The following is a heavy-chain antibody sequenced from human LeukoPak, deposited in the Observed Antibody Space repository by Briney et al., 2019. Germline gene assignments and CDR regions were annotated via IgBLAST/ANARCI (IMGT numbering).Heavy chain of an antibody. CDR2: ISGSGGST. CDR1: GFTFSSYW. V-gene: IGHV3-23*01. D-gene: IGHD3-10*01. J-gene: IGHJ6*03. Sequence: GGSLRLSCAASGFTFSSYWMSWVRQAPGKGLEWVSAISGSGGSTYYADSVKGRFTISRDNSKNTLYLQMNSLRAEDTAVYYCARGQPMVRGVEQYYYYYMDVWGKGTTVTVSS. CDR3: ARGQPMVRGVEQYYYYYMDV.